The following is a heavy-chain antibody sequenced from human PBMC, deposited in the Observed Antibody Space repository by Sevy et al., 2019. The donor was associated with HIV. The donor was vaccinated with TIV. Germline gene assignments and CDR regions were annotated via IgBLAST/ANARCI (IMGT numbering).Heavy chain of an antibody. D-gene: IGHD6-13*01. CDR2: ISYDGSIK. Sequence: GGSLRLSCAASRFTFSGYAMHWVRQAPGQGLKWVAAISYDGSIKYYADSVKGRFTISRDNSKNTLYLQRNSLRAEDTAVYYCAKDPGYSSDWYAHSFYFDYWGQGTLVTVSS. CDR1: RFTFSGYA. J-gene: IGHJ4*02. V-gene: IGHV3-30*18. CDR3: AKDPGYSSDWYAHSFYFDY.